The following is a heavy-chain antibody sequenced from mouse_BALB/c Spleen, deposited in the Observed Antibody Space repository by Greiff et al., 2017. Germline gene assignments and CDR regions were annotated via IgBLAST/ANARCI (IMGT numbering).Heavy chain of an antibody. V-gene: IGHV1S81*02. J-gene: IGHJ2*01. CDR1: GYTFTSYW. D-gene: IGHD3-3*01. Sequence: QVHVKQPGAELVKPGASVKLSCKVSGYTFTSYWMHWVKQRPGQGLEWIGEINPSNGRTNYNEKFKSKATLTVDKSSSTAYMQLSSLTSEDSAVYYCARGGREYYFDYWGQGTTLTVSS. CDR3: ARGGREYYFDY. CDR2: INPSNGRT.